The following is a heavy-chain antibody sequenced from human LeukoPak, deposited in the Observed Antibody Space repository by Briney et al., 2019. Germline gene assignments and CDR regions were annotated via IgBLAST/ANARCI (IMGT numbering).Heavy chain of an antibody. D-gene: IGHD2-2*01. J-gene: IGHJ4*02. CDR3: ARRAYCSTTSCYVPFDY. CDR2: IYYSGST. Sequence: PSETLSLTCTVSGGSISSSSYYWGWLRQPPGKGLEWIGNIYYSGSTYFNPSLKSRVTISVDTSKNQFSLKLSSVTAADTAVYYCARRAYCSTTSCYVPFDYWGQGTLVTVSS. CDR1: GGSISSSSYY. V-gene: IGHV4-39*01.